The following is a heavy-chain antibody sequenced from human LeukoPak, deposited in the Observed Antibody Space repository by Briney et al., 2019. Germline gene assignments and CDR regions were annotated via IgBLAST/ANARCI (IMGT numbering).Heavy chain of an antibody. J-gene: IGHJ4*02. Sequence: GGSLRLSCAASGFTFSSYWMSWVRQAPGKGLEWVSAISGSGGSTYYADSVKGRFTISRDNSKNTLYLQMNSLRAEDKAVYYCAKDRVASGDYARLFDYWGQGTLVTVSS. CDR3: AKDRVASGDYARLFDY. CDR2: ISGSGGST. V-gene: IGHV3-23*01. D-gene: IGHD4-17*01. CDR1: GFTFSSYW.